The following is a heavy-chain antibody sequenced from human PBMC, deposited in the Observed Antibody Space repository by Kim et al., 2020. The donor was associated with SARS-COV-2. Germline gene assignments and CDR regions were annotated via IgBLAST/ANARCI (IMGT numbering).Heavy chain of an antibody. J-gene: IGHJ4*02. V-gene: IGHV3-23*01. CDR3: AKGPFDYEDAVEVFLTGYYDDY. Sequence: GGSLRLSCAASGFTFSSYAMSWVRQAPGKGLEWVSAISGSGGSTYYADSVKGRFTISRDNSKNTLYLQMNSLRAEDTAVYYCAKGPFDYEDAVEVFLTGYYDDYWGQGTLVTVSS. CDR1: GFTFSSYA. CDR2: ISGSGGST. D-gene: IGHD3-9*01.